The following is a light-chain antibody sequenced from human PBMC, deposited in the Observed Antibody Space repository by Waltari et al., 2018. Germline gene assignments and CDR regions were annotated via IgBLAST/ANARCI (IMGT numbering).Light chain of an antibody. J-gene: IGLJ2*01. Sequence: QSALTQPRSVSGSPGQSVTISCTGTRSDVGGYNYVSWYQQHPGKAPKLMIYDVTKRPSGVPYRFSASKSGNTASLTISGLQAEDEADYYCCSYAGTYTLIFGGGTKLTVL. CDR1: RSDVGGYNY. CDR3: CSYAGTYTLI. CDR2: DVT. V-gene: IGLV2-11*01.